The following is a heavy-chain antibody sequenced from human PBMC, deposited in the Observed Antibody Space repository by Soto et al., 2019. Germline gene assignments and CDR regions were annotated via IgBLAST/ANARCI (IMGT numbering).Heavy chain of an antibody. CDR2: ISGSGGST. V-gene: IGHV3-23*01. CDR3: AKDLTYNYDSSGYYAY. D-gene: IGHD3-22*01. J-gene: IGHJ4*02. Sequence: GGSLSLSWAAAGFTFSSYAMSWVRQAPGEGLGWVSAISGSGGSTYYADSVKGRFTISRDNSKNTLYLQMNSLRAEDTAVYYCAKDLTYNYDSSGYYAYWGQGTLVPVSS. CDR1: GFTFSSYA.